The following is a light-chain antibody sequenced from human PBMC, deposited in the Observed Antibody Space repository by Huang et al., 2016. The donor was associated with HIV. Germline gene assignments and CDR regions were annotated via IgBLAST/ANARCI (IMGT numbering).Light chain of an antibody. CDR3: QQRSNWPPA. CDR1: QNVSSY. V-gene: IGKV3-11*01. Sequence: DIVLTQSPATLSLSPGERATLTCRASQNVSSYLAWYQQKPGQAPRLLIYDAYNRATGIPARFSGSGSGTDFTLTISSLEPEDFAVYYCQQRSNWPPAFGQGTRLEIK. J-gene: IGKJ5*01. CDR2: DAY.